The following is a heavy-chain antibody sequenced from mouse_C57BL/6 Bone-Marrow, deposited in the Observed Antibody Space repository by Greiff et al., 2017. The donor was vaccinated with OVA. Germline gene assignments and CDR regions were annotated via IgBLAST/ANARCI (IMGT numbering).Heavy chain of an antibody. J-gene: IGHJ2*01. Sequence: DVQLQESGTVLARPGASVKMSCKTSGYTFTSYWMHWVKQRPGQGLEWIGAIYPGNSDTSSNQKFKGKAKLTAVTSASTAYMELSSLTNEDSAVYYCTSPYYYGSSYGYWGQGTTLTVSS. D-gene: IGHD1-1*01. V-gene: IGHV1-5*01. CDR3: TSPYYYGSSYGY. CDR1: GYTFTSYW. CDR2: IYPGNSDT.